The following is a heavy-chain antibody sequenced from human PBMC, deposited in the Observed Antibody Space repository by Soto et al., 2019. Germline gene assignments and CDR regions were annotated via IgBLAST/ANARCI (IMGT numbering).Heavy chain of an antibody. CDR2: INHSGST. J-gene: IGHJ3*02. CDR1: GGSFSGYY. D-gene: IGHD3-10*01. Sequence: PSETLSLTCAVYGGSFSGYYWSWIRQPPGKGLEWIGEINHSGSTNYNPSLKSRVTISVDTSKNQFSLKLTSVTAADTAVYYCARAPGPVDAFDIWGQGTMVTVSS. CDR3: ARAPGPVDAFDI. V-gene: IGHV4-34*01.